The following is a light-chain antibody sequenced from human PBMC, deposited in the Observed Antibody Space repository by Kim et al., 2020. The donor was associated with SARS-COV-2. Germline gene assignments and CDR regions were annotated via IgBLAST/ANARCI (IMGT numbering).Light chain of an antibody. V-gene: IGKV1-39*01. CDR2: AAS. CDR3: QQSYSTPRT. CDR1: QSISSY. Sequence: GDRVTITCRASQSISSYLNWYQQKPGKAPKLLIYAASILQSGVPSRFSGSGSGTDFTLTISSLQPEDFASYHCQQSYSTPRTFGQGTKVDIK. J-gene: IGKJ1*01.